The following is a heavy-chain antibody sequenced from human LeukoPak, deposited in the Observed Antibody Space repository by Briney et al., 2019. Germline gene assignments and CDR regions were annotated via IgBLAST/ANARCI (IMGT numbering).Heavy chain of an antibody. D-gene: IGHD5-12*01. CDR2: TYYRSKWYN. CDR3: VRDSGYGLDACDI. CDR1: GDSVSSNIAA. V-gene: IGHV6-1*01. Sequence: SQTLSLTCAISGDSVSSNIAAWNWIRQSPSRGLEWLGRTYYRSKWYNEYSVSVKSRTIINPDISKNHFSLQLSSVTPEDTAVSYCVRDSGYGLDACDIRGQGTMVTVSS. J-gene: IGHJ3*02.